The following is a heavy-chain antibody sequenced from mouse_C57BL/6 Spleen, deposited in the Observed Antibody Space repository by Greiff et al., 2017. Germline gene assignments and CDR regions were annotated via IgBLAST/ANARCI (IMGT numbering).Heavy chain of an antibody. Sequence: VQLQQPGAELVRPGTSVKLSCKASGYTFTSYWMHWVKQRPGQGLEWIGVIDPSDSYTNYNQKFKGKATLTVDTSSSTAYMQLSSLTSEDSAVYYCARGDYYGSSYVYFDYWGQGTTLTVSS. V-gene: IGHV1-59*01. D-gene: IGHD1-1*01. J-gene: IGHJ2*01. CDR1: GYTFTSYW. CDR3: ARGDYYGSSYVYFDY. CDR2: IDPSDSYT.